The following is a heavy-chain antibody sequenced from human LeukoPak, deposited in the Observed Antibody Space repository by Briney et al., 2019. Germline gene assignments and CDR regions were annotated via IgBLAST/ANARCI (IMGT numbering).Heavy chain of an antibody. CDR3: VRRSWGSDFDY. V-gene: IGHV4-59*01. CDR2: IYSSGST. Sequence: SETLSLTCSVSGGSLSNYYWTWIRQPPGKGLEWIVDIYSSGSTNYNPSLRSLVSISVDTSQNQFSLSMSAVTAADTPVYYSVRRSWGSDFDYWGRGALVSVSS. D-gene: IGHD3-16*01. J-gene: IGHJ4*02. CDR1: GGSLSNYY.